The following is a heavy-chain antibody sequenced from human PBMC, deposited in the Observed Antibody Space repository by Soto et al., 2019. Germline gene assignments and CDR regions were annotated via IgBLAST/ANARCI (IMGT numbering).Heavy chain of an antibody. V-gene: IGHV3-74*01. J-gene: IGHJ4*02. CDR3: AGGSYCSGGSCYSRGNSGKDY. D-gene: IGHD2-15*01. Sequence: GGSLRLSCAASGFTFSSYWMHWVRQAPGKGLVWVSRINSDGSSTNYADSVKGRFTISRDNAKNTLYLQMNSMDAQDTAVYYCAGGSYCSGGSCYSRGNSGKDYWGQGTLVTVSS. CDR1: GFTFSSYW. CDR2: INSDGSST.